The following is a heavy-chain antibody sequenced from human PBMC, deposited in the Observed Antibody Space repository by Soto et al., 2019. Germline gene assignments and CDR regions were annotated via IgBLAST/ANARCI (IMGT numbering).Heavy chain of an antibody. J-gene: IGHJ3*02. CDR1: GFTVSSNY. Sequence: EVQLVESGGGLVQPGGSLRLSCAASGFTVSSNYMSLVRQAPGKGLEWVSFIYSGGSTYDADSVKGRFNISRDNSKNTLYLQMNTQRAEDTAMYYCARGAKVTLDIWGQRTMVNVSS. D-gene: IGHD2-21*02. CDR3: ARGAKVTLDI. CDR2: IYSGGST. V-gene: IGHV3-66*01.